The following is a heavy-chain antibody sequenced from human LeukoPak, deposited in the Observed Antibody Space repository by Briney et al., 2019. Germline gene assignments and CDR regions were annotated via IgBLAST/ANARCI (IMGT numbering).Heavy chain of an antibody. CDR3: ARGRYTVTKYYFDY. CDR2: IKQDGSEK. Sequence: GGSLRLSCAASGFTFSSYSMNWVRQAPGKGLEWVANIKQDGSEKYYVDSVKGRFTISRDNAKNSLYLQMNSLRAEDTAVYYCARGRYTVTKYYFDYWGQGTLVTVSS. J-gene: IGHJ4*02. V-gene: IGHV3-7*01. CDR1: GFTFSSYS. D-gene: IGHD4-11*01.